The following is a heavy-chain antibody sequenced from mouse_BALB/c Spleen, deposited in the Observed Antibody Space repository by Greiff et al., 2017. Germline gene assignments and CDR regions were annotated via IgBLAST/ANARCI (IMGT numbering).Heavy chain of an antibody. CDR3: ARVWGYDGGYYYAMDY. CDR1: GYSFTGYF. D-gene: IGHD2-2*01. Sequence: VQLQQSGPELVKPGASVKISCKASGYSFTGYFMNWVMQSHGKSLEWIGRINPCKGDTFYNQKFKGKATLTVDKSSSTAHMELRSLASEDSAVYYCARVWGYDGGYYYAMDYWGQGTSVTVSS. CDR2: INPCKGDT. J-gene: IGHJ4*01. V-gene: IGHV1-20*02.